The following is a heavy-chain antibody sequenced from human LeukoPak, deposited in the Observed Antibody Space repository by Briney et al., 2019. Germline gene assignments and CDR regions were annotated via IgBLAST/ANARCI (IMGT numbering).Heavy chain of an antibody. Sequence: GASVKVSCKASGYTFTSYDINWVRQTTGQGLEWMGWMNPNSGNTGYAQKFQGRVTMARNTSISTAYMELSSLRSEDTAVYYCARGGSAVGATSSWFDPWGQGTLVTVSS. CDR3: ARGGSAVGATSSWFDP. J-gene: IGHJ5*02. D-gene: IGHD1-26*01. V-gene: IGHV1-8*01. CDR2: MNPNSGNT. CDR1: GYTFTSYD.